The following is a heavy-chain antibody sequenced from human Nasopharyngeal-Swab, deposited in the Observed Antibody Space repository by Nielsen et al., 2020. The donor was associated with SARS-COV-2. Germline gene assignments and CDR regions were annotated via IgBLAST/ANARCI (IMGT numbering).Heavy chain of an antibody. J-gene: IGHJ5*02. V-gene: IGHV1-69*13. D-gene: IGHD2/OR15-2a*01. CDR3: ARDLNIVANAFDP. CDR2: IIPIFGTA. CDR1: GGTFSSYA. Sequence: SVKVSCKASGGTFSSYAISWVRQAPGQGLEWMGGIIPIFGTANYAQKFQGRVTITADESTSTAYMELSSLRSGDTAVYYCARDLNIVANAFDPWGQGTLVTVSS.